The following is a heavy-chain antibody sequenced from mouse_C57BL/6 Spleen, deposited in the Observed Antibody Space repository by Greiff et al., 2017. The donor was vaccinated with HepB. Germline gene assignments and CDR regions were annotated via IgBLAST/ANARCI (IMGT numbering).Heavy chain of an antibody. J-gene: IGHJ3*01. CDR1: GFNIKDDY. V-gene: IGHV14-4*01. D-gene: IGHD2-4*01. CDR2: IDPENGDT. CDR3: TSYDYDAGY. Sequence: VQLQQSGAELVRPGASVKLSCTASGFNIKDDYMHWVKQRPEQGLEWIGWIDPENGDTEYASKFQGKATITADTSSNTAYLQLSSLTSEDTAVYYCTSYDYDAGYWGQGTLVTVSA.